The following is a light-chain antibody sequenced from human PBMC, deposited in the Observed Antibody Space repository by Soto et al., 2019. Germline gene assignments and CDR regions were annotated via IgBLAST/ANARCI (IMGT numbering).Light chain of an antibody. CDR3: ATWDASLSAWV. Sequence: QSVLPQPPSASGTPGQRVTISCSGSSSNIGRNFVYWYQQLPGTAPKLLIYKNNQRPSGVPDRFSGSKSGPSASLAISGRRSEDEADYYCATWDASLSAWVFGGGTKVTVL. CDR2: KNN. V-gene: IGLV1-47*01. J-gene: IGLJ3*02. CDR1: SSNIGRNF.